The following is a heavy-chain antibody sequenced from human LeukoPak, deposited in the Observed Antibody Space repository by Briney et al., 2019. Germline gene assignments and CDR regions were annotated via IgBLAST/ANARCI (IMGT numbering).Heavy chain of an antibody. J-gene: IGHJ4*02. D-gene: IGHD5-24*01. V-gene: IGHV4-59*01. CDR3: ARGEGGGYNFDY. Sequence: SETLSLTCTVSGGSISSYYWSWIRQPPGKGLEWIAYIYYSGSTNYNPSLKSRVTISVDTSKNQFSLKLSSVTAADTAVYYCARGEGGGYNFDYWGQGTLVTVSS. CDR2: IYYSGST. CDR1: GGSISSYY.